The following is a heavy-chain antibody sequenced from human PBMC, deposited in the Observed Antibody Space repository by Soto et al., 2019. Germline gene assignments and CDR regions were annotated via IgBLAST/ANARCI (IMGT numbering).Heavy chain of an antibody. CDR2: ISGSGGST. Sequence: EVQLLESGGGLVQPGGSLRLSCAASGFTFSSYAMSWLRQAPGTGLEWVSAISGSGGSTYYADTVKGRFTSSRDNSKNTLYLQMNSLRAEDTAVYYCAKSGIAAAGGDFDYWGQGTLVTVSS. CDR1: GFTFSSYA. V-gene: IGHV3-23*01. D-gene: IGHD6-13*01. CDR3: AKSGIAAAGGDFDY. J-gene: IGHJ4*02.